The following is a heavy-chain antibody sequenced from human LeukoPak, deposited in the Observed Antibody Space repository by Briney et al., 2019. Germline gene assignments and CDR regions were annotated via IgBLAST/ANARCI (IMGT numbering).Heavy chain of an antibody. J-gene: IGHJ5*02. CDR2: IYYSGST. V-gene: IGHV4-59*12. D-gene: IGHD2-8*01. CDR3: ARETNPSCTNGVCFYSWFDP. CDR1: GGSISSYY. Sequence: SETLSLTCTVSGGSISSYYWSWIRQPPGKGLEWIGYIYYSGSTNYNPSLKSRVTISVDTSKNQFSLKLSSVTAADTAVYYCARETNPSCTNGVCFYSWFDPWGQGTLVTVSS.